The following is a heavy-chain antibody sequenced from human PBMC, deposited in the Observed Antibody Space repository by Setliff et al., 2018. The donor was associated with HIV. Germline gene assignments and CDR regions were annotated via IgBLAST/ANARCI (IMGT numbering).Heavy chain of an antibody. J-gene: IGHJ6*02. CDR1: NYSISSAYY. Sequence: PSETLSLTCAVSNYSISSAYYWGWIRHPPGKGLEWIGSIYHSGSTYNNPALKSRVTISVDTSKNHFSLKLSSVTAADTAVYYCARRPAGAVAGGYGMDVWGQGTTVTVSS. CDR2: IYHSGST. CDR3: ARRPAGAVAGGYGMDV. D-gene: IGHD6-19*01. V-gene: IGHV4-38-2*01.